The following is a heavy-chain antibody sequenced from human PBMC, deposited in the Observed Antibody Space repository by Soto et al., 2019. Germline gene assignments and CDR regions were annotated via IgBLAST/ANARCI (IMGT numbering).Heavy chain of an antibody. CDR1: GYTFITTD. CDR2: MKPSTGDS. V-gene: IGHV1-8*01. D-gene: IGHD6-13*01. Sequence: GASVKVSCKASGYTFITTDINWVRQASGQGLEWMGWMKPSTGDSGSDPDFQGRITMTRDTATSTAYMELSSLKFEDTAVYYCARGSPAAGFDLWGQGSLVTVSS. J-gene: IGHJ5*02. CDR3: ARGSPAAGFDL.